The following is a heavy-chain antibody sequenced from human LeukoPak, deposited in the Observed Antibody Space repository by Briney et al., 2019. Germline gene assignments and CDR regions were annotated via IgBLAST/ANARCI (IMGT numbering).Heavy chain of an antibody. V-gene: IGHV4-31*03. J-gene: IGHJ4*02. CDR3: ARGSLAGAYCGGDCFPLFVY. CDR2: IYYSGST. Sequence: SETLSLTCTVSGGSISSGVYYWSWIRQHPGKGLEWIGYIYYSGSTYYSPSLKSRVTISRDTSKNQFSLKLSSVTAADTAVYYCARGSLAGAYCGGDCFPLFVYWGQGTLVTVSS. D-gene: IGHD2-21*02. CDR1: GGSISSGVYY.